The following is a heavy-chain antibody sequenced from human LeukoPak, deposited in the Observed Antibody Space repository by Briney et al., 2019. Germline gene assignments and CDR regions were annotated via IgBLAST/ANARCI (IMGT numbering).Heavy chain of an antibody. CDR1: GGSISSYY. J-gene: IGHJ6*03. D-gene: IGHD3-10*01. Sequence: SETLSLTCTVSGGSISSYYWSWIRQPAGKGLEWIGRIYTSGSTNYNPSLKSRVTMSVDTSKNQSSLKLSSVTAADTAVYYCARSVGMVRGVIVTYYMDVWGKGTTVTVSS. CDR2: IYTSGST. V-gene: IGHV4-4*07. CDR3: ARSVGMVRGVIVTYYMDV.